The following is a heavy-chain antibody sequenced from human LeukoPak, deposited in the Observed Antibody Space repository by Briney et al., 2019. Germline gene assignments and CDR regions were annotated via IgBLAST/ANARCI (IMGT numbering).Heavy chain of an antibody. Sequence: GGSLRLSCAASGFTFSNAWMSWVRQAPGKGRGWVGRIKSKNDGGTTDYTAPVKGIFTISRDDSKNTLYLQMNSLKTADTAVYYCTTDVYCSSTSCYEAYYYYGMDVWGEGTTVTVSS. D-gene: IGHD2-2*01. CDR2: IKSKNDGGTT. CDR1: GFTFSNAW. V-gene: IGHV3-15*01. J-gene: IGHJ6*04. CDR3: TTDVYCSSTSCYEAYYYYGMDV.